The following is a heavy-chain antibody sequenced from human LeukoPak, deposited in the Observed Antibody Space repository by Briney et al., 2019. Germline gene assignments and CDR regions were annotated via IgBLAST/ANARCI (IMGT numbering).Heavy chain of an antibody. D-gene: IGHD5-18*01. CDR1: GGSISSYY. J-gene: IGHJ5*02. V-gene: IGHV4-39*01. CDR2: IYFAGTT. Sequence: SETLSLTCTVSGGSISSYYWSWIRQPPGKGLEWIGSIYFAGTTYYNPSLNSRVIISVDTSNNQFSLKLNSVTAADTAVYYCARHYRRGYSYGYEWFDPWGQGTLVVVSS. CDR3: ARHYRRGYSYGYEWFDP.